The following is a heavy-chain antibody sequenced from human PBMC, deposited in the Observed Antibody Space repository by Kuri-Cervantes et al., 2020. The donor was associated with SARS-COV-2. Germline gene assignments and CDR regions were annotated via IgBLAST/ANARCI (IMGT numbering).Heavy chain of an antibody. CDR3: AAEVAYYDSSGRQNWFDP. CDR1: GGSVSSGSYY. Sequence: SETLSLTCTVSGGSVSSGSYYWSWIRQPPGKGLEWIGYIYYSGSTNYNPSLKGRVTISVDTSKNQFSLKLSSVTAADTAVYYCAAEVAYYDSSGRQNWFDPWGQGTLVTVSS. V-gene: IGHV4-61*01. J-gene: IGHJ5*02. D-gene: IGHD3-22*01. CDR2: IYYSGST.